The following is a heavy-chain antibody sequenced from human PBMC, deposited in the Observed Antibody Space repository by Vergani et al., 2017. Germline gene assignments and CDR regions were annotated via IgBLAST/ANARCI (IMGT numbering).Heavy chain of an antibody. CDR3: ARDMGGSYQYYFDY. Sequence: EVQLVESGGGLVQPGGSLRLSCAAPGFTFISYWMSWVRQAPGKGLEWVANIKQDGSEKYYVDSVKGRFTISRDNAKNSLYLQMNSLRAEDTAVYYCARDMGGSYQYYFDYWGQGTLVTVSS. CDR1: GFTFISYW. CDR2: IKQDGSEK. D-gene: IGHD1-26*01. J-gene: IGHJ4*02. V-gene: IGHV3-7*01.